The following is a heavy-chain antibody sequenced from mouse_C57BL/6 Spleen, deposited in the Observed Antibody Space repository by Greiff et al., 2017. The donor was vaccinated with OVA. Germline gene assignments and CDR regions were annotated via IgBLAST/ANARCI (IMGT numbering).Heavy chain of an antibody. CDR1: GFTFSDYG. V-gene: IGHV5-17*01. Sequence: EVHLVESGGGLVKPGGSLKLSCAASGFTFSDYGMHWVRQAPEKGLEWVAYISSGSSTLYYADTVKGRFPITKDNAKNTLFLQMTSLRSEDTAMYYCARNLYYYGSSYWYFDVWGTGTTVTVSS. CDR2: ISSGSSTL. CDR3: ARNLYYYGSSYWYFDV. J-gene: IGHJ1*03. D-gene: IGHD1-1*01.